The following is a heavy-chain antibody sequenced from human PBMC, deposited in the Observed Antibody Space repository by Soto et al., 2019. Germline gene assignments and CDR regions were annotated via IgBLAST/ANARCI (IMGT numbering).Heavy chain of an antibody. CDR3: ARDIGSGSYYDSNNWFDP. CDR1: GYTFTDYA. V-gene: IGHV1-3*04. D-gene: IGHD3-10*01. J-gene: IGHJ5*02. CDR2: IITRSGDT. Sequence: QVQLVQSGAEVTKPGAAVTISCKASGYTFTDYALHWVRQAPGQRPEWMGWIITRSGDTKYSPKFQDRITITRDTPATTVYMSLSTLTSEDTAIYYCARDIGSGSYYDSNNWFDPWGQGTLVTVSS.